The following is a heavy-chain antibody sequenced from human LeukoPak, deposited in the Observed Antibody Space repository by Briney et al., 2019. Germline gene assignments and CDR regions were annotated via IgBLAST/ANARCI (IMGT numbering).Heavy chain of an antibody. CDR3: AKDGGEYYDILTGYYPRLYYMDV. CDR1: GFTFSSYG. CDR2: ISYDGNNK. V-gene: IGHV3-30*18. J-gene: IGHJ6*03. Sequence: GGSLRLSCAASGFTFSSYGMHWVRQAPGKGLEWVALISYDGNNKYYADSVRGRFTISRDNSKNTLYLQMNSLRAEDTAVYYCAKDGGEYYDILTGYYPRLYYMDVWGKGTTVTISS. D-gene: IGHD3-9*01.